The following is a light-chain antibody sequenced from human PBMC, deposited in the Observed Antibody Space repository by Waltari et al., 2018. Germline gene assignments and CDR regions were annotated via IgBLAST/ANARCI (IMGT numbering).Light chain of an antibody. V-gene: IGLV1-47*01. Sequence: QSVLTQPPSASGTPGQRVTTPCSGSSSKTGGNYEYWYHQLPGTAPKLLIYRNNQRPSGVPDRFSGSKSGTSASLAISGLRSEDEADYYCAAWDDSLSGPVFGGGTKLTVL. CDR2: RNN. CDR1: SSKTGGNY. CDR3: AAWDDSLSGPV. J-gene: IGLJ2*01.